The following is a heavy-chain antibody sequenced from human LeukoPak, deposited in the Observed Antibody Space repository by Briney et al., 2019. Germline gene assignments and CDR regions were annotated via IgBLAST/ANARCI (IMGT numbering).Heavy chain of an antibody. J-gene: IGHJ6*03. CDR2: IYYSGST. CDR3: ASLSQQLVPDYYYMDV. D-gene: IGHD6-13*01. Sequence: SQTLSLTCTVSGGSISSGDYYWSWIRQPPGKGLEWIAYIYYSGSTYYNPSLKSRVTISVDTSKNQFSLKLSSVTAADTAVYYCASLSQQLVPDYYYMDVWGKGTTVTVSS. CDR1: GGSISSGDYY. V-gene: IGHV4-30-4*08.